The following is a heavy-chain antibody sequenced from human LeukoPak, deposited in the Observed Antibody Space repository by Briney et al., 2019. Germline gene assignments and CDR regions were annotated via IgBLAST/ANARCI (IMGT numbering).Heavy chain of an antibody. J-gene: IGHJ4*02. CDR1: GYTFTGYY. CDR3: SRAADVVLVPPSDD. Sequence: ASVPVSCKASGYTFTGYYMHWVGQAPGEGLEWMGWINSNSGDTNYAQKFKGRATMTRDTSISAAYMELSSLRFDDTAVYYCSRAADVVLVPPSDDWGQGTLVTVSS. V-gene: IGHV1-2*02. CDR2: INSNSGDT. D-gene: IGHD2-8*02.